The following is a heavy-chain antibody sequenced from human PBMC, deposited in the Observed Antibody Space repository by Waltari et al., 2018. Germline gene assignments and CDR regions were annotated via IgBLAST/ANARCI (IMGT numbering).Heavy chain of an antibody. D-gene: IGHD3-16*01. CDR3: ARRQEGVGAFDI. CDR1: GGSISSSSYY. Sequence: QLQLQESGPGLVKPSETLSLTCTVSGGSISSSSYYWGWIRQPPGKGLELIGSIYYSGSTYYNPSLKSRVTISVDTSNNQFSLKLSSVTAADTAVYYCARRQEGVGAFDIWGQGTMVTVSS. J-gene: IGHJ3*02. V-gene: IGHV4-39*01. CDR2: IYYSGST.